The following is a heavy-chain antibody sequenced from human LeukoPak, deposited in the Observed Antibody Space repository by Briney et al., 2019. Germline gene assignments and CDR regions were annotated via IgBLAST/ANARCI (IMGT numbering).Heavy chain of an antibody. CDR2: IIPILGIA. Sequence: ASVKVSCKASEGTFSNYAVSWVRQAPGQGLEWMGRIIPILGIATYAQNFQGRVTITADKSTSTAYMELSSLRSEDTAIYYCARGRYYDSSGYYHYWGQGTLVTVSS. D-gene: IGHD3-22*01. CDR3: ARGRYYDSSGYYHY. CDR1: EGTFSNYA. V-gene: IGHV1-69*04. J-gene: IGHJ4*02.